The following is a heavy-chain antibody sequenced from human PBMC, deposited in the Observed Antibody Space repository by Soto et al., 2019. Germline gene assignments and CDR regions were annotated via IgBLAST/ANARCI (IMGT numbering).Heavy chain of an antibody. CDR2: IWYDGSNK. CDR3: ARGTSPVAGTSYYYGMDV. D-gene: IGHD6-19*01. J-gene: IGHJ6*02. CDR1: GFTFSSYG. V-gene: IGHV3-33*01. Sequence: PGESLRLSCAASGFTFSSYGMHWVRQAPGKGLEWVAVIWYDGSNKYYADSVKGRFTISRDNSKNTLYLQMNSLRAEDTAVYYCARGTSPVAGTSYYYGMDVWGQGTTVTVSS.